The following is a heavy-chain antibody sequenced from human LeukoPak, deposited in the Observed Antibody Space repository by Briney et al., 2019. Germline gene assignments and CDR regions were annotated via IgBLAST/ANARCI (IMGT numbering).Heavy chain of an antibody. CDR1: GFTFSSYA. CDR3: AKSIVVVPAARGDYMDV. J-gene: IGHJ6*03. Sequence: GGSLRLSCAASGFTFSSYAMSWVRQAPGKGLEWVSAISGSGGSTYYADSVKGRFTISRDNSKNTLYLQMDSLRAEDTAVYYCAKSIVVVPAARGDYMDVWGKGTTVTVSS. D-gene: IGHD2-2*01. CDR2: ISGSGGST. V-gene: IGHV3-23*01.